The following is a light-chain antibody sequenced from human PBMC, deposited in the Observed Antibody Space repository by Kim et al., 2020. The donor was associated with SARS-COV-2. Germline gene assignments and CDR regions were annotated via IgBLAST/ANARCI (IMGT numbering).Light chain of an antibody. J-gene: IGLJ2*01. V-gene: IGLV1-47*01. CDR2: RNY. CDR1: SSTIGSNY. CDR3: AAWDDSLSGVV. Sequence: ELTQPPSASGTPGQRVTISCSGSSSTIGSNYVYWYQQLPGTAPKLLIYRNYQRPSGVPDRFSGSKSGTSASLAISGLRSEDEADYYCAAWDDSLSGVVFGGGTQLTVL.